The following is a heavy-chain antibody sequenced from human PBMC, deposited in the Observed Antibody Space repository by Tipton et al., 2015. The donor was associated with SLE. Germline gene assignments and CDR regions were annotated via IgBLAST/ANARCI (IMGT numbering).Heavy chain of an antibody. V-gene: IGHV4-34*01. CDR1: GGSFSGYY. D-gene: IGHD2-21*01. CDR3: ARVGLAYCGGDCYYYYYGMDV. J-gene: IGHJ6*02. CDR2: INHSGST. Sequence: LRLSCAVYGGSFSGYYWSWIRQPPGKGLEWIGEINHSGSTNYNPSLKSRVTISVDTSKNQFSLKLISVTAADTAVYYCARVGLAYCGGDCYYYYYGMDVWGQGTTVTVSS.